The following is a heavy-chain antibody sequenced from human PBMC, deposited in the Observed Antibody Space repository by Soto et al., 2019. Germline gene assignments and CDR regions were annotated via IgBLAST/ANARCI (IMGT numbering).Heavy chain of an antibody. CDR1: GESLDSYY. CDR2: IDPSRSA. V-gene: IGHV4-34*01. Sequence: SGTMSLGRAIYGESLDSYYLAGFCQSPGMGLEWTGEIDPSRSANYNPSLKSRVTISADTSKNQFSLRLSSVTAADTAVYYCARGESRYSSGTWGQGTLLTIYS. J-gene: IGHJ5*02. CDR3: ARGESRYSSGT. D-gene: IGHD2-15*01.